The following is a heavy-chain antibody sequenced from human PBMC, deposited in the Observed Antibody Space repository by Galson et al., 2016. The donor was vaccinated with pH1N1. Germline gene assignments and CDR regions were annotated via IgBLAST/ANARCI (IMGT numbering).Heavy chain of an antibody. J-gene: IGHJ6*02. D-gene: IGHD1-1*01. CDR2: IKHDGIEK. CDR3: ASLGAYADNLPYLYGMGV. CDR1: GFSFSSYW. V-gene: IGHV3-7*03. Sequence: SLRLSCAASGFSFSSYWMSWVRQAPGKGLEWVANIKHDGIEKYYVDSVKGRFTIPRDNARTSLFLQMNSLRAADTAVYYCASLGAYADNLPYLYGMGVWGQGTTVTVSS.